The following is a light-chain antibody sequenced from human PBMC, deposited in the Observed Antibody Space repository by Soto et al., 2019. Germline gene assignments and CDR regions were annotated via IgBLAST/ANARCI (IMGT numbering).Light chain of an antibody. CDR3: QQYGTSSLT. Sequence: EFLLTQSPGTLSLSPGERATLSCRASQSVSSGYLARYQQKPGQAPRLLIYGASSRATGIPDRFSGSGSGTDFTLNINRLEPEDFAVYYCQQYGTSSLTFGGGTEVEIE. CDR2: GAS. CDR1: QSVSSGY. V-gene: IGKV3-20*01. J-gene: IGKJ4*01.